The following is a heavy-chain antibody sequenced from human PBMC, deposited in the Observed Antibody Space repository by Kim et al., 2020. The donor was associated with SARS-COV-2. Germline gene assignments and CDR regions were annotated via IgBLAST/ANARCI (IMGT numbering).Heavy chain of an antibody. Sequence: SETLSLTCSVSGGSINTGNYYWTWIRQRPGKGLEWLGYVYRVDIAYYNPSLMSRTSISMDASKNQFFLTMTSVTAADTAVYFCARDLATSNHALDIWGQG. D-gene: IGHD1-26*01. J-gene: IGHJ3*02. V-gene: IGHV4-31*03. CDR2: VYRVDIA. CDR1: GGSINTGNYY. CDR3: ARDLATSNHALDI.